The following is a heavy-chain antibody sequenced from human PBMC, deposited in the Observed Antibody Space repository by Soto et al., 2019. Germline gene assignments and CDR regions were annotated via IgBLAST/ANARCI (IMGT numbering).Heavy chain of an antibody. J-gene: IGHJ5*02. V-gene: IGHV3-23*01. CDR1: GFTFSSSA. D-gene: IGHD6-19*01. Sequence: EVRLLESGGGLAQPGGSRRLSCPASGFTFSSSAMNWVRQAPGKGLEWVSSIRVGGGDTFYADSVRGRFTVSRDISRNTLYLQMNSLRAEDTAIYYCAKCSVGTVRTSGWCNWFDPWGQGTLVTVSS. CDR2: IRVGGGDT. CDR3: AKCSVGTVRTSGWCNWFDP.